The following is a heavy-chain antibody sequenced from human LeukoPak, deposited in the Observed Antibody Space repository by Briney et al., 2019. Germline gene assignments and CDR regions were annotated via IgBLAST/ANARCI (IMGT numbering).Heavy chain of an antibody. V-gene: IGHV1-46*01. D-gene: IGHD2-21*01. CDR1: GYTFTSYY. CDR3: ARGRAQSGIVRGIGAFDI. J-gene: IGHJ3*02. Sequence: ASVKVSCKASGYTFTSYYMHWVRQAPGQGLEWMGIINPSGGSTSYAQKFQGRVTMTRDTSTSTVYMELSSLRSEDTAVYYCARGRAQSGIVRGIGAFDIWGQGTMVTVSS. CDR2: INPSGGST.